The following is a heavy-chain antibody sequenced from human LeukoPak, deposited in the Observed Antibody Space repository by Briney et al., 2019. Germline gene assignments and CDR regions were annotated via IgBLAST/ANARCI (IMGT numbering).Heavy chain of an antibody. CDR2: INHSGST. V-gene: IGHV4-34*01. J-gene: IGHJ6*03. CDR1: GGSFSGYY. CDR3: ARVYSSSLESRLYYYYVDV. Sequence: PSATLSLTCAVYGGSFSGYYWSWIRQPPGKGLEWIGEINHSGSTNYNPSLKSRVTISVDTSKNQFSLKLSSVTAADTAVYYCARVYSSSLESRLYYYYVDVWGKGTTVTVSS. D-gene: IGHD6-6*01.